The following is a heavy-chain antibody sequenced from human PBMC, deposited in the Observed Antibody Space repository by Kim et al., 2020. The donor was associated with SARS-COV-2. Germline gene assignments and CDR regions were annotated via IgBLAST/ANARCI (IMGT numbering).Heavy chain of an antibody. CDR3: ASVRYSSSWYPLKNWFDP. J-gene: IGHJ5*02. CDR1: GYTFTGYY. D-gene: IGHD6-13*01. V-gene: IGHV1-2*02. CDR2: INPNSGGT. Sequence: ASVKVSCKASGYTFTGYYMHWVRQAPGQGLEWMGWINPNSGGTNYAQKFQGRVTMTRDTSISTAYMELSRLRSDDTAVYYCASVRYSSSWYPLKNWFDPWGQGTLVTVSS.